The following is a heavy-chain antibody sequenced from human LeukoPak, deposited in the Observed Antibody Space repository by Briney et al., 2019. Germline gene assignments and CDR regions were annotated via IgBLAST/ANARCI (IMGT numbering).Heavy chain of an antibody. CDR3: ARGRRVFGVVSLYYYYYYMDV. Sequence: KPSETLSLTCAVYGGSFSGYYWSWIRQPPGKGLEWIGEINHSGSTNYNPSLKSRVTISVDMSKNQFSLELSSVTAADTAVYYCARGRRVFGVVSLYYYYYYMDVWGKGTTVTVSS. D-gene: IGHD3-3*01. CDR1: GGSFSGYY. CDR2: INHSGST. V-gene: IGHV4-34*01. J-gene: IGHJ6*03.